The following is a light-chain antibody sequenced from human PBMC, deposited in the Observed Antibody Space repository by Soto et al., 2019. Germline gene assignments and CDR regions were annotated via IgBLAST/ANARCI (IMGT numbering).Light chain of an antibody. J-gene: IGKJ5*01. V-gene: IGKV1-39*01. CDR2: AAS. CDR3: QRSYRSIS. Sequence: DIQMTQSPSSLFASVGDRVTITCRASQSISTYLNWYQQRPGKAPRLLIYAASSLQSGVPSRFSGSGSGTDFTLTIISLQPEDFATYYCQRSYRSISFGQGTRLEMK. CDR1: QSISTY.